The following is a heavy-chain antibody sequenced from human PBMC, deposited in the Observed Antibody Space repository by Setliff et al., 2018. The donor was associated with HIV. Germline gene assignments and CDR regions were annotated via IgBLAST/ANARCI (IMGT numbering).Heavy chain of an antibody. D-gene: IGHD2-2*02. CDR3: ARPSLPPYCSSTSCYTSDAFDI. CDR2: INAGNGNT. J-gene: IGHJ3*02. CDR1: GYTFTSYT. V-gene: IGHV1-3*01. Sequence: GASVKVSCKASGYTFTSYTLHWVRQAPGQRLEWMGWINAGNGNTKFSQKFQGRVTITRDTSASTAYMDLSSLRSEDTAVYYCARPSLPPYCSSTSCYTSDAFDIWGQGTTVTVSS.